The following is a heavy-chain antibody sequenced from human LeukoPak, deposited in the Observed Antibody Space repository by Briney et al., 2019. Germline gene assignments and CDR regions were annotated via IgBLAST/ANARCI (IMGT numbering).Heavy chain of an antibody. V-gene: IGHV4-39*07. CDR1: GGSISSNTYY. J-gene: IGHJ6*03. CDR2: IYYSGST. Sequence: TSETLSLTCTVSGGSISSNTYYWGWIRQPPGKGLEWIGSIYYSGSTYYNPSLKSRVTISVDTSKNQFSLKLSSVTAADTAVYYCARLLVGATSHMDVWGKGTTVTISS. D-gene: IGHD1-26*01. CDR3: ARLLVGATSHMDV.